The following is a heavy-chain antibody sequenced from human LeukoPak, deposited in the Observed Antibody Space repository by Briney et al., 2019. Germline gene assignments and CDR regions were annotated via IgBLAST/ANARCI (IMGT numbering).Heavy chain of an antibody. CDR2: INHSGST. J-gene: IGHJ5*02. Sequence: SEALSLTCAVYGGSFSGYYWSWIRQPPGKGLEWIGEINHSGSTNYNPSLKSRVTISVDTSKNQFSLKLSSVTAADTAVYYCARVIRYCSSTSCYGLSWFDPWGQGTLVTVSS. CDR3: ARVIRYCSSTSCYGLSWFDP. CDR1: GGSFSGYY. D-gene: IGHD2-2*01. V-gene: IGHV4-34*01.